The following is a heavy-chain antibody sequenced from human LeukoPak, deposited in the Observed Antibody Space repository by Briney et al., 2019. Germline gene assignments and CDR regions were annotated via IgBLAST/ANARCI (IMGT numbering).Heavy chain of an antibody. Sequence: SETLSLTCTVSGGTISSYYWSWIRQPPGKGLEWIGYIYYSGSTNYNPSLKSRVTISVDTSKNQFSLKLSSVTAADTAVYYCASRTGFGEFDYWGQGTLVTVSS. D-gene: IGHD3-10*01. CDR2: IYYSGST. CDR1: GGTISSYY. CDR3: ASRTGFGEFDY. J-gene: IGHJ4*02. V-gene: IGHV4-59*01.